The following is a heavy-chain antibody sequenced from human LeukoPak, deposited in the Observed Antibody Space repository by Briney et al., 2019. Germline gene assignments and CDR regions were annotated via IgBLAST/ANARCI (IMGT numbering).Heavy chain of an antibody. CDR3: VRAADQYFDH. CDR1: GYTFADYY. CDR2: ISPSGDNA. Sequence: ASVSVSCKASGYTFADYYMHWVRQAPGEGLEWMGIISPSGDNANYTQKFQDRVAVTRDTSTSTVYMELSSLRSEDTAVYYCVRAADQYFDHWGQGTLVIVSS. J-gene: IGHJ4*02. V-gene: IGHV1-46*01.